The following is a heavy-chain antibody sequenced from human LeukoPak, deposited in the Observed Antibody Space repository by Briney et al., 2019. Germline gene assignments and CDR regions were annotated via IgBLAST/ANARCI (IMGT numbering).Heavy chain of an antibody. Sequence: ASVKVSCKASGYTFTSYGISWVRQAPGQGLEWMGWISAYNGNTNYAQKLQGRVTMTTDTSTSTAYMELRSLRSDDTAVYYCASNAYYYGSGSYKGVGYFDYWGQGTLVTVSS. CDR3: ASNAYYYGSGSYKGVGYFDY. CDR2: ISAYNGNT. J-gene: IGHJ4*02. CDR1: GYTFTSYG. D-gene: IGHD3-10*01. V-gene: IGHV1-18*01.